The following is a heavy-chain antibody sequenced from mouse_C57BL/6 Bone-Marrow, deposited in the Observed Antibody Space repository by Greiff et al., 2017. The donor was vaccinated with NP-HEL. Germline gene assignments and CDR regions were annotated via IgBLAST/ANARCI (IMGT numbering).Heavy chain of an antibody. V-gene: IGHV1-69*01. CDR3: ARSDSYFDY. CDR2: IDPSDSYT. Sequence: VQLQQPGAELVMPGASVKLSCKASGYTFTSYWMHWVQQRPGQGLEWIGEIDPSDSYTNYNQKFKGKSTLTVDKSSSTAYMQLSSLTSEDSAVDYSARSDSYFDYWGQGTTLTVSS. CDR1: GYTFTSYW. J-gene: IGHJ2*01. D-gene: IGHD2-4*01.